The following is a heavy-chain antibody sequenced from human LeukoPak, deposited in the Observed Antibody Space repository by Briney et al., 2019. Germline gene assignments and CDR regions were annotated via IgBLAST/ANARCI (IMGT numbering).Heavy chain of an antibody. V-gene: IGHV1-3*03. D-gene: IGHD1-26*01. J-gene: IGHJ4*02. Sequence: ASVKVSCKASGYTFTDYAMHWVRQTPGQRLEWMGWINGGNGNRKYSQDFQGRVTITRDTSATTAYMELSSLTSEDMAVYFCARDPGIVGASGPFDYWGQGTLVTVSS. CDR2: INGGNGNR. CDR1: GYTFTDYA. CDR3: ARDPGIVGASGPFDY.